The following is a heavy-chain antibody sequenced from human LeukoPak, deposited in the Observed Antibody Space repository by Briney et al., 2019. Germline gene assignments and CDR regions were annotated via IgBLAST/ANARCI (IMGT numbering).Heavy chain of an antibody. J-gene: IGHJ3*02. V-gene: IGHV3-48*01. D-gene: IGHD2-21*01. CDR1: GFTFSSYS. CDR2: ISSSSSTI. Sequence: GGSLRLSCAASGFTFSSYSMNWVRQAPGKGLEWVSYISSSSSTIYYADSVKGRFTISRDNAKNSLYLQMNSLRAEDTAVYYCARDAKYCGGDCYDAFDIWGQGTMVTVSS. CDR3: ARDAKYCGGDCYDAFDI.